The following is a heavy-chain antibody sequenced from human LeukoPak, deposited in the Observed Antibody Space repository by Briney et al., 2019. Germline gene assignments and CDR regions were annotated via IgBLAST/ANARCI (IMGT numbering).Heavy chain of an antibody. CDR2: ITDDGTT. CDR1: GFTFNNAW. Sequence: GGSLRLSCAASGFTFNNAWMSWVRRAPGKGLEWVGRITDDGTTDYAAPVKGRFTISRDDSKTTLYLQMNSLKTEDTAVYYCTTDGIQNLFDYWGQGTLVTVSS. CDR3: TTDGIQNLFDY. D-gene: IGHD1-14*01. J-gene: IGHJ4*02. V-gene: IGHV3-15*01.